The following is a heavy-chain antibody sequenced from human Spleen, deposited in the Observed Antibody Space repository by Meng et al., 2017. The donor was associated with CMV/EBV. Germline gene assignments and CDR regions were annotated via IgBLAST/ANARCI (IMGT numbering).Heavy chain of an antibody. V-gene: IGHV3-30*02. CDR3: AKGSAPYYGMDV. CDR1: GFTFNIYS. CDR2: IQYDGNNK. D-gene: IGHD3-10*01. J-gene: IGHJ6*02. Sequence: GGSLRLSCAASGFTFNIYSINWVRQAPGKGLEWVAFIQYDGNNKYYADSVKGRFTISRDNSKNTLYLQMNSLRAEDTAVYYCAKGSAPYYGMDVWGQGTTVTVSS.